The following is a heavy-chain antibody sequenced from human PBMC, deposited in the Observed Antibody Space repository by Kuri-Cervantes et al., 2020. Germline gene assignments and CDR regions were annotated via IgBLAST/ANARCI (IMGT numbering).Heavy chain of an antibody. CDR1: GFTFDDYA. V-gene: IGHV3-74*01. J-gene: IGHJ4*02. D-gene: IGHD5-12*01. CDR2: ISSDGSST. Sequence: GESLKSSCAASGFTFDDYAMHWVRQAPGEELVWVSQISSDGSSTTYAVSVEGRFTISRDNAKNTLYLQMNSLRAEDTAVYYCVRDGPGSGHDFDFWGQGTLVTVSS. CDR3: VRDGPGSGHDFDF.